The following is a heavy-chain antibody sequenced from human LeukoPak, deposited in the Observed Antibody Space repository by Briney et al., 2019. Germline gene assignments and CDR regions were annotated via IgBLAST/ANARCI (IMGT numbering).Heavy chain of an antibody. CDR2: ISGSGGST. CDR3: AKDRHYDFWSGYEYYFDY. V-gene: IGHV3-23*01. CDR1: GFTFSSYA. J-gene: IGHJ4*02. Sequence: PGGSLRLSCAASGFTFSSYAMSWVRQAPGKGLEWVSAISGSGGSTYYADSVKGRFTISRDNSKNTLYLQMNSLRAEDTAVYYCAKDRHYDFWSGYEYYFDYWGQGTLVTVSS. D-gene: IGHD3-3*01.